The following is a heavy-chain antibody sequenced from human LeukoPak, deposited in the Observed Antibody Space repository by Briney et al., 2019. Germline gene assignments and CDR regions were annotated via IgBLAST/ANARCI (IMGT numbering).Heavy chain of an antibody. J-gene: IGHJ4*02. D-gene: IGHD4-17*01. Sequence: GGSLRLSCAASGFTVSSNYMNWVRQAPGKGLEWVSVIYSGGSTHYADSMKGRFTISRDNSKNTVYLQMNSLRAEDTAVYYCARGNDYGDYYFDHWGQGTLVTVSS. CDR1: GFTVSSNY. CDR2: IYSGGST. V-gene: IGHV3-66*01. CDR3: ARGNDYGDYYFDH.